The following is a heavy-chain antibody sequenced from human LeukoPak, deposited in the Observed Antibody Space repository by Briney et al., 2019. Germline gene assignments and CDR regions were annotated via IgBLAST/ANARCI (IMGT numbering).Heavy chain of an antibody. CDR2: IYSGGST. CDR3: ARKGIVVGPNAFDI. V-gene: IGHV3-53*01. D-gene: IGHD3-22*01. J-gene: IGHJ3*02. CDR1: GFTVSSNY. Sequence: GGSLRLSCAASGFTVSSNYMSWVRQAPGKGLEWVSVIYSGGSTYYADSVKGRFTISRDNSKNTLYLQMNSLRAEDTAVYYCARKGIVVGPNAFDIWGQGTMVTVSS.